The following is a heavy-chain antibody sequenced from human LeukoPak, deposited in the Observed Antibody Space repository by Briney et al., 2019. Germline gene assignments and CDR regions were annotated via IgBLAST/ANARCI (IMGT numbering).Heavy chain of an antibody. Sequence: PGGSLRLSCAASGFIFSGYEMNWVRLAPGRGLEWVSYISGTGSTIHYADSVKGRFTVSRDNAKNSLYLQMNSLRAEDTAVYFCARGHALTLTFWGQGTLVTVSS. CDR1: GFIFSGYE. D-gene: IGHD4/OR15-4a*01. CDR2: ISGTGSTI. V-gene: IGHV3-48*03. J-gene: IGHJ4*02. CDR3: ARGHALTLTF.